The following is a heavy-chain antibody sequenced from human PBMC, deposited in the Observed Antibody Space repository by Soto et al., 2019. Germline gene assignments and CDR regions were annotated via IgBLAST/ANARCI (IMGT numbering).Heavy chain of an antibody. CDR3: ARDGYDSSGDSEYFQY. CDR2: ISSSGSSI. Sequence: HPGGSLRLSCAASGFTFSTYEMNWVRQAPGKGLEWISYISSSGSSIYYADSVKGRFTISRDNAWNSLHLQMNSLRVEDTAVYYCARDGYDSSGDSEYFQYWGQGTLVTVSS. D-gene: IGHD3-22*01. CDR1: GFTFSTYE. V-gene: IGHV3-48*03. J-gene: IGHJ1*01.